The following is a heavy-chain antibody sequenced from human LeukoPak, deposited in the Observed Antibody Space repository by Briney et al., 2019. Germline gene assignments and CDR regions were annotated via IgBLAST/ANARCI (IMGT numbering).Heavy chain of an antibody. CDR1: GFTFSSYA. CDR3: ARDVEMATTDGS. J-gene: IGHJ4*02. D-gene: IGHD5-24*01. Sequence: GGSLRLSCAASGFTFSSYAMSWVRQAPGKGLEWVSAISGSGGSTYYADSVKGRFTISRDDAKNSLYLQMNSLRAEDTAVYYCARDVEMATTDGSWGQGTLVTVSS. CDR2: ISGSGGST. V-gene: IGHV3-23*01.